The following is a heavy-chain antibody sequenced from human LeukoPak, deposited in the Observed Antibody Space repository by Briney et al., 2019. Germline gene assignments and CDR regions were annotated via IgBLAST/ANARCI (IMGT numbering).Heavy chain of an antibody. V-gene: IGHV3-23*01. CDR1: GFTFSSYA. J-gene: IGHJ6*03. Sequence: PGGSLRLPCAASGFTFSSYAMTWVRQAPGKGLEWVSTISGSGGSTYYADSVKGRFTISRDNSKNTLSLQMNSLRAEDTAVYYCAKDSDYYYYMDVWGKGTTVTVSS. CDR3: AKDSDYYYYMDV. CDR2: ISGSGGST.